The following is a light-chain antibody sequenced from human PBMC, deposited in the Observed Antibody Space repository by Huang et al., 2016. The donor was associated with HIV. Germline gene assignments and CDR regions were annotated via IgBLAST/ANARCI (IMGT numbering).Light chain of an antibody. CDR3: LQHKNFHAPT. J-gene: IGKJ1*01. V-gene: IGKV1-17*03. CDR2: GSS. CDR1: QDIYNY. Sequence: DIQLTQSPSAMAASVGDMVIITCRATQDIYNYLAWFQQQPGKAPNRLSYGSSSLQTGVPSRFSGSGSGTEFTLTINNLQPEDSATYCCLQHKNFHAPTFGQGTKVEIK.